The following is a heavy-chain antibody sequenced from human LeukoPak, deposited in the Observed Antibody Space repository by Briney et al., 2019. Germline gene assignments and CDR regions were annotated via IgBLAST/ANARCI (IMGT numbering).Heavy chain of an antibody. D-gene: IGHD6-19*01. CDR3: ARDRRGTGWFTFDY. CDR1: GFTFSAYS. CDR2: ISTSGSYM. J-gene: IGHJ4*02. V-gene: IGHV3-21*01. Sequence: GGSLRLSCVASGFTFSAYSLNWVRQAPGRGLEWVSSISTSGSYMYYADSLKGRFTISRDNAKDTLFLEMSSLRAEDTAMYYCARDRRGTGWFTFDYWGQGTLVTVSS.